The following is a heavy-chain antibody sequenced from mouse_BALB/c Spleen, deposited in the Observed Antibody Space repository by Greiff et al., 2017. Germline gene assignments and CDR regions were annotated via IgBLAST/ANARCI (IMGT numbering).Heavy chain of an antibody. J-gene: IGHJ2*01. CDR1: GYSITSGYF. V-gene: IGHV3-6*02. CDR3: AREAYLDY. CDR2: ISYDGSN. Sequence: EVQRVESGPGFVKPSQSLSLTCSVTGYSITSGYFWYWIRQFPGNILEWMGYISYDGSNNYYPSLKNRISITRDTSKNQFFLKLNSVTTEDTATYYCAREAYLDYWGQGTTLTVSS.